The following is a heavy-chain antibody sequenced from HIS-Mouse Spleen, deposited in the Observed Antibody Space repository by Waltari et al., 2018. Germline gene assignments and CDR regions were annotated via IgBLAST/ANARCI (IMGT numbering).Heavy chain of an antibody. J-gene: IGHJ4*02. CDR2: ISNDRSNK. D-gene: IGHD6-19*01. CDR3: AKASSGWLDY. V-gene: IGHV3-30*18. CDR1: GFTLSRNG. Sequence: QVTLVESGGGVVQPGRSLRLSCARLGFTLSRNGMHWVRQAPGKGLEWVAVISNDRSNKNYADSVKGRFTISRENSKNTLYLQMNSLRAEDTAVYYCAKASSGWLDYWGQGTLVTVSS.